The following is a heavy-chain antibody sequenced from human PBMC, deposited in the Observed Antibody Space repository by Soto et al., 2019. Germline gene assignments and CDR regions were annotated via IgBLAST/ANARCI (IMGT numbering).Heavy chain of an antibody. V-gene: IGHV1-18*01. CDR1: GYTFTSCD. J-gene: IGHJ4*02. CDR3: TSGSDKFDY. D-gene: IGHD3-10*01. Sequence: ASVKVSCKASGYTFTSCDINWVRQATGQGLEWMGWMNPNSGNTNYAQKLQGRVTMTTDTSTSTAYMELRSLRSDDTAVYYCTSGSDKFDYWGQGTLVTVSS. CDR2: MNPNSGNT.